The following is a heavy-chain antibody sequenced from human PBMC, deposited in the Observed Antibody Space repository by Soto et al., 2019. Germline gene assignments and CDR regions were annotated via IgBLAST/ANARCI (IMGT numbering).Heavy chain of an antibody. CDR2: ILYDGSNK. J-gene: IGHJ3*02. Sequence: GGSLRLSCAASGFTFSSYGMHWVRQAPGKGLEWVAVILYDGSNKYYADSVKGRFTISRDNSKNTLYLQMNSLRAEGTAVYYCAKPISSSSLFDAFDIWGQGTMVTVSS. CDR1: GFTFSSYG. V-gene: IGHV3-30*18. CDR3: AKPISSSSLFDAFDI. D-gene: IGHD6-6*01.